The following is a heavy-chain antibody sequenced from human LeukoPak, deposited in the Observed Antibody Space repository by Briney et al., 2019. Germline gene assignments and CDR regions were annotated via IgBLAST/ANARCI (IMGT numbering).Heavy chain of an antibody. CDR3: ARDQYSGSPGDDAFDI. J-gene: IGHJ3*02. V-gene: IGHV3-48*03. Sequence: QPGGSLRLSCAASGFTFSSYEMNWVRQAPGKGLEWVSYISSSGSTIYYADSVKGRFTISRDNAKNSLYLQMNSLRAEDTAVYYCARDQYSGSPGDDAFDIWGQGTMVTVSS. D-gene: IGHD1-26*01. CDR1: GFTFSSYE. CDR2: ISSSGSTI.